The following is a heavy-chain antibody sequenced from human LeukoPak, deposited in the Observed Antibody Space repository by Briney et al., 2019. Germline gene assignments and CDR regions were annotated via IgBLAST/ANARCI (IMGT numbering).Heavy chain of an antibody. CDR2: IYSSGST. Sequence: SETLSLTCTVSGGSIRGYYGSWIRQPPGKGLEWIGYIYSSGSTDYNPSLKSRVTISVDTSKNPLSLNLSSATAADTDVYYCARWRLDSFDYWGQGILVTVSS. J-gene: IGHJ4*02. CDR1: GGSIRGYY. V-gene: IGHV4-59*01. D-gene: IGHD3-22*01. CDR3: ARWRLDSFDY.